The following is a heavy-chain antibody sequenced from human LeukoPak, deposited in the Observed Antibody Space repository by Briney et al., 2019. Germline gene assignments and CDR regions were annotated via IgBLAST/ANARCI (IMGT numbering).Heavy chain of an antibody. CDR2: ISAYNGNT. D-gene: IGHD3-10*02. J-gene: IGHJ4*02. CDR1: GYTFTSYG. Sequence: ASVKVCFKTSGYTFTSYGISWVRQAPGQGLEWMGWISAYNGNTNYAQKHQGRVTMTTDTSTSTAYMELRSLRSDDTAVYYCARDYSGGYYVGWGQGTLVTVSS. CDR3: ARDYSGGYYVG. V-gene: IGHV1-18*01.